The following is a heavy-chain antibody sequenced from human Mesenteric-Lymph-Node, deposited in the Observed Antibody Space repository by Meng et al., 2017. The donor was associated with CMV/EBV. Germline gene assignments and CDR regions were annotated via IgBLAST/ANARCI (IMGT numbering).Heavy chain of an antibody. CDR3: ARDRDTDWYSPFDY. D-gene: IGHD3-9*01. J-gene: IGHJ4*02. CDR1: GYTFSYYY. CDR2: INPKSGGR. V-gene: IGHV1-2*06. Sequence: QVQLVHSGAEVKKPGASVRGSCKASGYTFSYYYINWVRQAPGQGLEWMGRINPKSGGRSYAQNFQGRVTMTRDTSINTAYMEVNRLNSDDTAMYYCARDRDTDWYSPFDYWGPGTLVTVSS.